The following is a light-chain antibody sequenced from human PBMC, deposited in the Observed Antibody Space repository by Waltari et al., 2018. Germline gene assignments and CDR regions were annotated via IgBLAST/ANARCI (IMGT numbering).Light chain of an antibody. CDR1: QVVCNA. CDR3: QQYYSIALN. V-gene: IGKV1-NL1*01. CDR2: AAS. J-gene: IGKJ4*01. Sequence: DIQMTQSPSSLSASVGDRVTITCRASQVVCNAFAWYQQKPGKAPKLLFYAASRLESGVPSRFSGSGSGTDYTLTISSLQPEDFATYYCQQYYSIALNFGGGTKVEIK.